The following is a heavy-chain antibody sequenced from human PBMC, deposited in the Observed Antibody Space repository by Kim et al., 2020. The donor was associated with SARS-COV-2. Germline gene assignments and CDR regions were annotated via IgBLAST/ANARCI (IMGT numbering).Heavy chain of an antibody. D-gene: IGHD3-22*01. Sequence: SETLSLTCTVSGGSISSYYWSWIRQPPGKGLEWIGYIYYSGSTNYKPSLKSRVTISVDTSKNQLSLKLSSVTAADTAVYYCAREGYYDSSGYYHHDAFDIWAKGQWSPSLQ. CDR3: AREGYYDSSGYYHHDAFDI. J-gene: IGHJ3*02. V-gene: IGHV4-59*13. CDR1: GGSISSYY. CDR2: IYYSGST.